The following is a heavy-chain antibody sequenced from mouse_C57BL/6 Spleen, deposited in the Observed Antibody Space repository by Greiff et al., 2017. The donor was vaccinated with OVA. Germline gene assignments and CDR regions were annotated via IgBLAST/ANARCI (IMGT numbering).Heavy chain of an antibody. J-gene: IGHJ4*01. D-gene: IGHD1-1*01. V-gene: IGHV1-61*01. CDR1: GYTFTSYW. CDR2: IYPSDSET. CDR3: ERGGSSYYYAMDD. Sequence: QVQLQQPGAELVRPGSSVKLSCKASGYTFTSYWMDWVKQRPGQGLEWIGNIYPSDSETHYNQKFKDKATLTVDKSSSTACMQLSSLTSEDSAVYYCERGGSSYYYAMDDWGQGTSVTVSS.